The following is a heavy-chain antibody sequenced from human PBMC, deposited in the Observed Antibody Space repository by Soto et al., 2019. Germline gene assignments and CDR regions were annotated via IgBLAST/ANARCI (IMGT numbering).Heavy chain of an antibody. CDR3: ARAFDYEEGTDY. CDR2: IYYSGST. J-gene: IGHJ4*02. CDR1: GGSVSSGSYY. Sequence: SETLSLTCTVSGGSVSSGSYYWSWIRQPPGKGLEWIGYIYYSGSTNYNPSLKSRVTISVDTSKNQFSLKLSSVTAADTAVYYCARAFDYEEGTDYWGQGTLVTVSS. D-gene: IGHD4-17*01. V-gene: IGHV4-61*01.